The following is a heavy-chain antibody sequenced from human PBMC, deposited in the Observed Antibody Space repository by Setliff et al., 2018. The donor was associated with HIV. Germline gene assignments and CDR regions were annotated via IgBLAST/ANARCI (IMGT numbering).Heavy chain of an antibody. CDR1: GGNINNYV. Sequence: ASVKVSCKPSGGNINNYVLSWVRQAPGQGLEWMGGIIPVFGTTKYAQKFQGRLTITADESTTTAYMELSSLRSEDTAVYYCAGIVRPSYYYYYYMDVWGKGTTVTVSS. CDR3: AGIVRPSYYYYYYMDV. V-gene: IGHV1-69*13. J-gene: IGHJ6*03. D-gene: IGHD3-10*02. CDR2: IIPVFGTT.